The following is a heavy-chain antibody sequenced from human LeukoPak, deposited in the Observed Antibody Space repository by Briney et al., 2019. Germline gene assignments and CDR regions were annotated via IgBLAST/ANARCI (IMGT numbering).Heavy chain of an antibody. Sequence: PGGSLRLSCAASGFTFSDYSMNWVRQAPGKGLEWVAVISYDGSNKYYADSVKGRFTISRDNSKNTLYLQMNSLRAEDTAVYYCARAFTLNWFDPWGQGTLVTVSS. CDR3: ARAFTLNWFDP. CDR2: ISYDGSNK. V-gene: IGHV3-30*03. CDR1: GFTFSDYS. J-gene: IGHJ5*02.